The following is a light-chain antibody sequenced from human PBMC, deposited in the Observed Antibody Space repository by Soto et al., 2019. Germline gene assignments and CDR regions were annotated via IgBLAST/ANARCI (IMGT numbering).Light chain of an antibody. CDR1: QSISSW. Sequence: DIQMTQSPSTLSASVGDRVTITCRASQSISSWLAWYQQRPGKAPKLLIYDASSLEGGVPSRFSGSGSGTEFTLTINRLQPDDFATYYCQHYKSYSWTFGQGTKVEIK. V-gene: IGKV1-5*01. CDR3: QHYKSYSWT. J-gene: IGKJ1*01. CDR2: DAS.